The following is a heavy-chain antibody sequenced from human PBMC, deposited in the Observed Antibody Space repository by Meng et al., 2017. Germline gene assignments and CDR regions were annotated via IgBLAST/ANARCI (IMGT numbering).Heavy chain of an antibody. Sequence: HGHPQQSGPDLVKPSQTPSLPCAISGDRVSSNSTAWNWIRQSPSRGLEWLGRTYYRSKWYNDHAVSVKSRITINPDTSKNQFSLQLNSVTPEDTAVYYCARGVVCAISYFDYWGQGTLVTVSS. D-gene: IGHD2-8*02. CDR1: GDRVSSNSTA. CDR2: TYYRSKWYN. CDR3: ARGVVCAISYFDY. J-gene: IGHJ4*02. V-gene: IGHV6-1*01.